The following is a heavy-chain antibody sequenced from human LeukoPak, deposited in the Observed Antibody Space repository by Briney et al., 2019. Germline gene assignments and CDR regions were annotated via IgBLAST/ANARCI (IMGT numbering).Heavy chain of an antibody. V-gene: IGHV3-23*01. CDR2: ISGSGGST. J-gene: IGHJ4*02. D-gene: IGHD1-26*01. Sequence: GGSLRLSCAASGFTFSSYGMHWVRQAPGKGLEWVSAISGSGGSTYYADSVKGRFTISRDNSKNTLYLQMNSLRAEDTAVYYCARAEWDLRAPFDYWGQGTLVTVSS. CDR3: ARAEWDLRAPFDY. CDR1: GFTFSSYG.